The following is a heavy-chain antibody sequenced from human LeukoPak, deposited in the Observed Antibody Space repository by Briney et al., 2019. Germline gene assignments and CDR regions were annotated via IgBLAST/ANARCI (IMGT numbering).Heavy chain of an antibody. V-gene: IGHV1-46*01. D-gene: IGHD2-8*01. J-gene: IGHJ4*02. CDR1: GYTFTSYY. CDR2: INPSGGST. Sequence: GASVKVSCKASGYTFTSYYMHWVRQAPGQGLEWMGIINPSGGSTSYAQKFQGRVTMTSDMSTSTVYMELSSLRSEDTAVYYCARGDAGVGLFDYWGQGTLVTVSS. CDR3: ARGDAGVGLFDY.